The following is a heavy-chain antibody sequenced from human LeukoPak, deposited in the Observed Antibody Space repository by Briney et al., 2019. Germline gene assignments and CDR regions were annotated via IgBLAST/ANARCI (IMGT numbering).Heavy chain of an antibody. V-gene: IGHV3-23*01. CDR2: ISGDGDST. D-gene: IGHD4-17*01. CDR1: GFTLISYA. Sequence: GGSLRLSCAASGFTLISYAMTWVRQAPGKGLDWVSTISGDGDSTYYADSVKGRFTISRDNSKNMVYLQMNSLRAADAALYYCAKMRLTETTGADFWGQGTLVTVSS. J-gene: IGHJ4*02. CDR3: AKMRLTETTGADF.